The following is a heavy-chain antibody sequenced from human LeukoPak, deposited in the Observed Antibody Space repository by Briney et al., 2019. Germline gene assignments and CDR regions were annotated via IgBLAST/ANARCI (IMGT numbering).Heavy chain of an antibody. CDR3: ARERSSSWGGRTCDY. CDR2: IKQDGSEK. Sequence: GGSLRLSCAASGFTFSSYWMSWVRQAPGKGLEWVANIKQDGSEKYYVDSVKGRFTISRDNAKNSLYLQMNSLRAEDTAVYYCARERSSSWGGRTCDYWGQGTLVTVSS. V-gene: IGHV3-7*01. J-gene: IGHJ4*02. D-gene: IGHD6-13*01. CDR1: GFTFSSYW.